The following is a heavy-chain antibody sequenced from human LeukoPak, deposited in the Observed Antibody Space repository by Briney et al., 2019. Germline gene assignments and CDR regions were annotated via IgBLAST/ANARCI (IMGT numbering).Heavy chain of an antibody. D-gene: IGHD6-13*01. CDR1: GYTFTNYY. V-gene: IGHV1-46*01. Sequence: ASVNVLCKASGYTFTNYYIHWVRQAPGQGLEWMGIINPTGGSASYAQKFQGRVSMTSDTSTSTLYLELSSLRSEDTAVYYCARDRSGSRWRWFDPWGQGTLVTVSS. J-gene: IGHJ5*02. CDR3: ARDRSGSRWRWFDP. CDR2: INPTGGSA.